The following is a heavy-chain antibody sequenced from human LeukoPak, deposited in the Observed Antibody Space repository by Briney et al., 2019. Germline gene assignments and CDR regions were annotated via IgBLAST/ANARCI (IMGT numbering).Heavy chain of an antibody. D-gene: IGHD4-17*01. V-gene: IGHV4-31*03. Sequence: SQTLSLTCTVSGGSLIGGGYYWSWIRQHPGKGLEWIGYIYYSGSTYYNPSLKSRVTISVDTSKNQFSLKLSSVTAADTAVYYCARGLTTVTSKGHMFDPWGQGTLVTVSS. CDR2: IYYSGST. CDR3: ARGLTTVTSKGHMFDP. CDR1: GGSLIGGGYY. J-gene: IGHJ5*02.